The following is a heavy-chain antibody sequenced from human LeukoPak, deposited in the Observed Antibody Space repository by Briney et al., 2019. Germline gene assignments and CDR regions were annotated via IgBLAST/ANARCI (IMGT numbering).Heavy chain of an antibody. J-gene: IGHJ4*02. CDR1: GGSISSSSYY. CDR3: ARYMFQGVSIDY. D-gene: IGHD3-10*01. Sequence: PSETLSLTCTVSGGSISSSSYYWGWIRQPPGKGLGWIGSIYYSGSTYYNPSRKSRVTISEDTSKKQFSLKLSSVTAADTAVYYCARYMFQGVSIDYWGQGTLVTVSS. CDR2: IYYSGST. V-gene: IGHV4-39*01.